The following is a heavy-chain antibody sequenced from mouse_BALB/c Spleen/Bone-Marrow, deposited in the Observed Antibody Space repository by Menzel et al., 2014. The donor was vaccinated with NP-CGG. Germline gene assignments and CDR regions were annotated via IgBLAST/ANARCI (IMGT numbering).Heavy chain of an antibody. J-gene: IGHJ3*01. CDR2: IHPGSGNT. V-gene: IGHV1-15*01. CDR3: IRGNYRYSWFAY. CDR1: GYTFTDYE. D-gene: IGHD2-14*01. Sequence: QVQLQQPGAELVRPGASVKLSCKALGYTFTDYEMHWGKQTPVNGLEWIGAIHPGSGNTAYNQKFKGKATLTADKSSSTAYMELSSLTSEDSAVYYCIRGNYRYSWFAYWGQGTLVTVSA.